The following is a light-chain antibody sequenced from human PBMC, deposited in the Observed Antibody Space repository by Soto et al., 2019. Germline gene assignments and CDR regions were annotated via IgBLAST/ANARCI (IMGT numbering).Light chain of an antibody. CDR3: QQYNVWPLT. CDR2: VAS. V-gene: IGKV3-15*01. CDR1: QSVSSN. J-gene: IGKJ4*01. Sequence: IVMTQSPATLSVSPGERATLSCTASQSVSSNLAWYQQKHGQTAKLLIYVASTRANGIPARFSGSGSGPEFPLTISSLQSEDFAVYYCQQYNVWPLTCGGGTKVEFK.